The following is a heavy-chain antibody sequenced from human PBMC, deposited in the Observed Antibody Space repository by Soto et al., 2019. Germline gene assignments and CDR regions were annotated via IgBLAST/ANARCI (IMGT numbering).Heavy chain of an antibody. V-gene: IGHV3-21*06. CDR1: GFNFSVYS. CDR2: ISSSTGYI. Sequence: GGSLRLSCAPSGFNFSVYSMNWVRQAPGKGLEWVASISSSTGYINYADSLKGRATISRDNAKNSLFLQLNSLRAEDTAMYYCARGVISSWVDPWGQGTLVTVSS. D-gene: IGHD2-2*01. CDR3: ARGVISSWVDP. J-gene: IGHJ5*02.